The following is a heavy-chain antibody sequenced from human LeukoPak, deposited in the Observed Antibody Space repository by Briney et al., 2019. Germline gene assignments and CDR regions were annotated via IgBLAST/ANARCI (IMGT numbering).Heavy chain of an antibody. D-gene: IGHD3-9*01. CDR2: ISLDGATT. CDR1: GFTFSSYA. V-gene: IGHV3-23*01. J-gene: IGHJ4*02. Sequence: GGSLRLSGAASGFTFSSYAMSWVRQAPGKGLEWVSGISLDGATTYYAGSVEGRFTISRDNSKNTLYLQMNSLRADDTAVYYCVKDHGWLLYSWGQGTLVTVSS. CDR3: VKDHGWLLYS.